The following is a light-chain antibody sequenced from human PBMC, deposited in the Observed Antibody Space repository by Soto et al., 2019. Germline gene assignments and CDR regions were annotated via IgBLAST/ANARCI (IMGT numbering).Light chain of an antibody. CDR1: QSIHTS. CDR3: QQRNVWPPIT. CDR2: DST. V-gene: IGKV3-11*01. J-gene: IGKJ1*01. Sequence: VFTQSPATLSLSPGERATLSCRASQSIHTSLAWYQQKSGKPPRLVIYDSTLRANGVPDRFGGSRSGTEFTLTINSLEPEDFAVYYCQQRNVWPPITFGQGTKVDI.